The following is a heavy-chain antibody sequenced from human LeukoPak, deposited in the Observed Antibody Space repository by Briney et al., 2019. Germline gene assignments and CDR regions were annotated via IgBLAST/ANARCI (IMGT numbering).Heavy chain of an antibody. Sequence: GGSLRLSCTASGFNFGDYAMSWFRQAPGKGLEWVGFIRSKAYGGTTEYAASVKGRFTISRDDSKSIAYLQMNSLKTEDTAVYYCTSFYYYDSMGGWGQGTLVTVSS. D-gene: IGHD3-22*01. J-gene: IGHJ4*02. CDR1: GFNFGDYA. CDR3: TSFYYYDSMGG. CDR2: IRSKAYGGTT. V-gene: IGHV3-49*03.